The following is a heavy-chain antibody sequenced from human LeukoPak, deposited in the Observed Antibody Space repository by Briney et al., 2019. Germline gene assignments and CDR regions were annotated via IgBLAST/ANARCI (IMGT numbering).Heavy chain of an antibody. Sequence: GGSLRLSCAASGFTFSDYYMSWIRQAPGKGLEWVSYISSGSTIYYADSVKGRFTISRDNAKNSLYLQMNSLRAEDTAVYYCARDYKSSYYYYYMDVWGKGTTVTVSS. CDR2: ISSGSTI. CDR3: ARDYKSSYYYYYMDV. CDR1: GFTFSDYY. D-gene: IGHD3-10*01. V-gene: IGHV3-11*04. J-gene: IGHJ6*03.